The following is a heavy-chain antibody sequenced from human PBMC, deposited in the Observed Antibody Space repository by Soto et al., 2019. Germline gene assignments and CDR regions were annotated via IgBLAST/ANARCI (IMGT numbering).Heavy chain of an antibody. V-gene: IGHV3-53*01. CDR3: ASDALYSDILTGSPRGHGLDV. CDR1: GFSVSYNS. CDR2: LYADGTT. D-gene: IGHD3-9*01. Sequence: GGSLRLSCAVTGFSVSYNSLTWVRQAPGKGLEWVSVLYADGTTSYADSVRGRFTISRDTSKKTLSLQMNSLRIEDTAVYYCASDALYSDILTGSPRGHGLDVWGQGTTVTVSS. J-gene: IGHJ6*02.